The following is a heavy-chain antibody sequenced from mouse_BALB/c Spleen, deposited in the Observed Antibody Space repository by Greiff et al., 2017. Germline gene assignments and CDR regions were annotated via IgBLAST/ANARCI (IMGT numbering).Heavy chain of an antibody. CDR1: GYTFTSYC. D-gene: IGHD1-1*01. J-gene: IGHJ3*01. CDR2: INPSTGYT. Sequence: QVQLQQSGAELAKPGASVKMSCKASGYTFTSYCMHWVKQRPGQGLEWIGYINPSTGYTEYNQKFKDKATLTADKSSSTAYMQLSSLTSEDSAVYYCARKGGYYGSSAWFAYWGQGTLVTVSA. V-gene: IGHV1-7*01. CDR3: ARKGGYYGSSAWFAY.